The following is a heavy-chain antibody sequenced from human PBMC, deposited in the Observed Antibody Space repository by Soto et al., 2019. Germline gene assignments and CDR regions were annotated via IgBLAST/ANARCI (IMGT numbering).Heavy chain of an antibody. D-gene: IGHD5-12*01. V-gene: IGHV1-18*01. CDR1: GYTFTSYG. CDR2: ISAYNDST. CDR3: ARDRWRDGYNYGPDY. Sequence: ASVKVSCKASGYTFTSYGISWVRQAPGQGLEWMGWISAYNDSTNYAQKVQGRVTMTTDTSTSTAYMELRRLRSDDTAVYYCARDRWRDGYNYGPDYWGQGTLVTVSS. J-gene: IGHJ4*02.